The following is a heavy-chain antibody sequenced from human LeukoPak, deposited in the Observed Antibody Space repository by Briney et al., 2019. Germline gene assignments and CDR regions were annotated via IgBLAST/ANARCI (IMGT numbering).Heavy chain of an antibody. D-gene: IGHD2-8*01. Sequence: SETLSLTCTVSGGSISSYYWSWIRQPAGKGLEWIGRIYTSGSTNYNPSLKSRVTMSVDTSKNQFSLKLSSVTAADTAVYYCARELREDIVLMVYAPWFDPWGQGTLVTVSS. J-gene: IGHJ5*02. CDR3: ARELREDIVLMVYAPWFDP. CDR2: IYTSGST. V-gene: IGHV4-4*07. CDR1: GGSISSYY.